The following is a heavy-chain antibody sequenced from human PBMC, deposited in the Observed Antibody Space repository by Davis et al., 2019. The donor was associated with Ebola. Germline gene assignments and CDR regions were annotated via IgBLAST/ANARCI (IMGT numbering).Heavy chain of an antibody. CDR3: AIRGYYYYGMDV. J-gene: IGHJ6*02. CDR1: GGSISSGDYY. CDR2: IYYSGST. Sequence: SETLSLTCTVSGGSISSGDYYWSWIRQPPGKGLEWIGYIYYSGSTNYNPSLKSRVTISVDTSKNQFSLKLSSVTAADTAVYYCAIRGYYYYGMDVWGQGTTVTVSS. V-gene: IGHV4-61*08. D-gene: IGHD3-10*01.